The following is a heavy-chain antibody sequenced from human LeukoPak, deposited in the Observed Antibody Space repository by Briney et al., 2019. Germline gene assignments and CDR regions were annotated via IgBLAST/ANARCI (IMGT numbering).Heavy chain of an antibody. V-gene: IGHV3-23*01. D-gene: IGHD3-3*01. CDR1: GFTFSAYA. CDR3: AKGPSITVFGVVPDFDY. J-gene: IGHJ4*02. CDR2: ISDSGGST. Sequence: GGSLRLSCAASGFTFSAYAMSWVRRAPGKGLEWVSSISDSGGSTYYADSVKGRFIISRDNSKNTLYMQMNSLRAEDTAVYYCAKGPSITVFGVVPDFDYWGQGTLVTVSS.